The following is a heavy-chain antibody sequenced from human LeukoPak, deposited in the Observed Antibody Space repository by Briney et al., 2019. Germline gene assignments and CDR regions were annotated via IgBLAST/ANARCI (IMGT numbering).Heavy chain of an antibody. Sequence: ASVKVSCKASGYTFTGYYMHWVRQAPGQGPEWMGWINPNSGGTNYAQKFQGRVTMTRDTSISTAYMELSRLRSDDTAVYYCARARQIGTTRWFDPWGQGTLVTVSS. CDR2: INPNSGGT. J-gene: IGHJ5*02. D-gene: IGHD1-1*01. V-gene: IGHV1-2*02. CDR1: GYTFTGYY. CDR3: ARARQIGTTRWFDP.